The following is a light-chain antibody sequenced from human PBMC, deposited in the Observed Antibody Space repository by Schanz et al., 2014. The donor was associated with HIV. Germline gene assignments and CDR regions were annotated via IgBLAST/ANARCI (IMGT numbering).Light chain of an antibody. CDR3: AAWDDSLSGWG. CDR2: EVT. CDR1: RNDVGTYNL. V-gene: IGLV2-14*02. Sequence: QSVLTQPASVSGSPGQSITISCTGTRNDVGTYNLVSWYQQHPGRAPKLMISEVTKRPSGVPDRFSGSKSGTSASLAISGLRSEDEADYYCAAWDDSLSGWGFGGGTKLTVL. J-gene: IGLJ3*02.